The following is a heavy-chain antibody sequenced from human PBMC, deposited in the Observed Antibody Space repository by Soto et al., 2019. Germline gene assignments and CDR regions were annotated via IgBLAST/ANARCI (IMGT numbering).Heavy chain of an antibody. D-gene: IGHD6-13*01. CDR2: IYHSGST. J-gene: IGHJ6*02. CDR3: ARDSSSWYEDYYYGMDV. Sequence: SSETLSLTCAVSGYSISSGYYWGWIRQPPGKGLEWIGSIYHSGSTYYNPSLKSRVTISVDTSKNQFSLKLSSVTAADTAVYYCARDSSSWYEDYYYGMDVWGQGTTVSVSS. CDR1: GYSISSGYY. V-gene: IGHV4-38-2*02.